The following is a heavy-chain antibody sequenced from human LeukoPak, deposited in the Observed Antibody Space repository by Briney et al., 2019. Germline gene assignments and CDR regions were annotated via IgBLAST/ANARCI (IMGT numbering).Heavy chain of an antibody. D-gene: IGHD4-23*01. CDR1: GYTLTVYY. CDR3: ARDVLLSYGGNTALGTFDI. V-gene: IGHV1-2*02. Sequence: ASVKVSCKASGYTLTVYYMHWVRQAPGQGLEWMGWINPNSGDTNYAQNFQGRVTMTRDTSISTAYMELSRLRSDDTAVYYCARDVLLSYGGNTALGTFDIWGQGTMVTVSS. J-gene: IGHJ3*02. CDR2: INPNSGDT.